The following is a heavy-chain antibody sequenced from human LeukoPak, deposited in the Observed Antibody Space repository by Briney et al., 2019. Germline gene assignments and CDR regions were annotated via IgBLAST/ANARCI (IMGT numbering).Heavy chain of an antibody. CDR3: AKDRKSGSKKVYYFDY. CDR1: GFTFSSYG. CDR2: IRYDGSNK. Sequence: GGSLRLSCVASGFTFSSYGMHWVRQAPGKGLEWVAFIRYDGSNKYYADSVKGRFTISRDNSKNTLYLQMNSLRAEDTAVYYCAKDRKSGSKKVYYFDYWGQGTLVTVSS. V-gene: IGHV3-30*02. J-gene: IGHJ4*02. D-gene: IGHD1-26*01.